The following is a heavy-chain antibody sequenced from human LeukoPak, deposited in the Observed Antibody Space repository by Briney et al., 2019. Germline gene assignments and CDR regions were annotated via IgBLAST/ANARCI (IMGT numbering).Heavy chain of an antibody. J-gene: IGHJ4*02. V-gene: IGHV3-21*01. CDR2: ISSSSSYI. Sequence: KTGGSLRLSCAASGFTFSSYSMNWVRQAPGKGLEWVSYISSSSSYIYYADSVKGRFTISRDNAKNSLYLQMNSLRAEDTAVYYWARDRNLQYYFDYWGQGTLVTVSS. CDR1: GFTFSSYS. CDR3: ARDRNLQYYFDY. D-gene: IGHD5-24*01.